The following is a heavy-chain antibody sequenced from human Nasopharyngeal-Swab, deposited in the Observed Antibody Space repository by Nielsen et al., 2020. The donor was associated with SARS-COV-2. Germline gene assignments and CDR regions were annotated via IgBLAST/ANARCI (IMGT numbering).Heavy chain of an antibody. CDR2: IYYSGST. CDR3: ARDPNGGFDP. CDR1: GGSISSYY. Sequence: GSLRLSCTVSGGSISSYYWSWIRQPPGKGLEWIGYIYYSGSTNYNPSPKSRVTISVDTSKNQFSLKLSSVTAADTAVYYCARDPNGGFDPWGQGTLVTVSS. J-gene: IGHJ5*02. V-gene: IGHV4-59*01. D-gene: IGHD3-10*01.